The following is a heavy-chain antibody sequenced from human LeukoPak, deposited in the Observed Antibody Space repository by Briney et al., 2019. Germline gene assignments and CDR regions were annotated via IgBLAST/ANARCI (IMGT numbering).Heavy chain of an antibody. CDR3: ARDPTTVTKGLDI. V-gene: IGHV4-59*11. CDR1: GGSMTSHY. CDR2: ISYIGST. Sequence: SETLSLTCTVSGGSMTSHYWSWIRQPPGKGLEWIGYISYIGSTNYNPSLKSRVTISVDTSKNQFSLKLSSVTAADAAVYFCARDPTTVTKGLDIWGQGTMVTVSS. D-gene: IGHD4-17*01. J-gene: IGHJ3*02.